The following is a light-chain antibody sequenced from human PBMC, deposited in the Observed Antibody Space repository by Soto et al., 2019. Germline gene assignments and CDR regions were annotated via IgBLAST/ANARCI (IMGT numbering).Light chain of an antibody. V-gene: IGKV3-11*01. CDR3: QQYGSSIT. CDR1: QSVSNY. Sequence: EIVLTQSPATLSLSPGERATLSCRASQSVSNYLAWYQQKPGQAPRLLIYDASNRATGIPVRFSGSGSGTDFTLTISSLEPEDFAVYYCQQYGSSITFGQGTRLEIK. CDR2: DAS. J-gene: IGKJ5*01.